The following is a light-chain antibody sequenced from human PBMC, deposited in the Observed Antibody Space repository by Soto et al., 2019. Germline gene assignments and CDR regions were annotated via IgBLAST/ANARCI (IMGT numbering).Light chain of an antibody. CDR3: QSYDSSLSGSL. J-gene: IGLJ2*01. CDR2: GNS. Sequence: QAVVTQPPSVSGAPGQRVTISCTGSSSNIGAGYDVHWYQQLPGTAPKLLIYGNSNRPSGVPDRFSGSKSGTSASLAITGLQAEDEADYYRQSYDSSLSGSLFGGGTKLTVL. V-gene: IGLV1-40*01. CDR1: SSNIGAGYD.